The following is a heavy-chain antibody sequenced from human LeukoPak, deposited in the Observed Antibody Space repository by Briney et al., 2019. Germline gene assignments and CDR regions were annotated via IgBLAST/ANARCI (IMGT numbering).Heavy chain of an antibody. Sequence: GGSLRLSCAASGFTFTNAWMTWVRQAPGKGLEWVGRIKSRTDSETTDYAAPVKGRLTISRDDSKNTLYLQMNSLRAEDTAVYSCAKVGQDTMIFVVITYWYFDLWGRGTLVTVSS. CDR3: AKVGQDTMIFVVITYWYFDL. CDR1: GFTFTNAW. J-gene: IGHJ2*01. D-gene: IGHD3-22*01. CDR2: IKSRTDSETT. V-gene: IGHV3-15*01.